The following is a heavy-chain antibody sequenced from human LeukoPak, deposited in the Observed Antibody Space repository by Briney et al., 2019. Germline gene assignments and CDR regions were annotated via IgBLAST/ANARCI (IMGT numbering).Heavy chain of an antibody. CDR2: INPKSGGT. J-gene: IGHJ4*02. CDR3: ARSPHILTGENFDY. Sequence: ASVKVSCKASGYTFTGYYTHWVRQAPGQGLEWMGWINPKSGGTNYAQKFQGRVTMTRDTSITTAYMEMSRLRSDDTALYYCARSPHILTGENFDYWGQGTLVTVSS. D-gene: IGHD3-9*01. CDR1: GYTFTGYY. V-gene: IGHV1-2*02.